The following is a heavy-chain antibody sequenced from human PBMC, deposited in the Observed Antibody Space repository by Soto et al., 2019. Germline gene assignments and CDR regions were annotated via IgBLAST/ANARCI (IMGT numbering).Heavy chain of an antibody. Sequence: PGGSLRLSCAASGFTFSSYSMNWVRQAPGKGLEWVSSISSSSSYIYYADSVKGRFTISRDNAKNSLYLQMNSLRAEDTVVYYCARVYITAMVMDFDYWGQGTLVTVSS. D-gene: IGHD5-18*01. CDR1: GFTFSSYS. V-gene: IGHV3-21*01. CDR3: ARVYITAMVMDFDY. CDR2: ISSSSSYI. J-gene: IGHJ4*02.